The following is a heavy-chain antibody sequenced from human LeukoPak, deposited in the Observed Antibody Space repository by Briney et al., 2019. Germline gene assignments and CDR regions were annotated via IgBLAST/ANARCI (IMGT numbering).Heavy chain of an antibody. CDR2: INHSGST. J-gene: IGHJ3*02. CDR3: ARSTYYYGSGSPGDAFDI. CDR1: GGSFSGYY. V-gene: IGHV4-34*01. Sequence: SETLSLTCAVYGGSFSGYYWSWIRQPPGKGLEWIGEINHSGSTNYNPSLKSRVTISVDTSKNQFSLKLSSVTAADTAVYYCARSTYYYGSGSPGDAFDIWGQGTMVTVSS. D-gene: IGHD3-10*01.